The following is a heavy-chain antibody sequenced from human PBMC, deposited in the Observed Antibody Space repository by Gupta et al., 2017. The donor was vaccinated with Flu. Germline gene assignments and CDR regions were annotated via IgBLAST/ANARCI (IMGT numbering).Heavy chain of an antibody. V-gene: IGHV3-74*01. CDR1: GFAFSSYW. Sequence: EVHLVESGGGLVQPGGSLRLSCAASGFAFSSYWMHWVRQAPGKGLVWVSRMSSDGSITNYADAVKGRFTISRDNAKDTVYLQMNSLRAEDTAVYYCARVRPCSVAATSCDSCGQGTLVTVST. D-gene: IGHD2-15*01. J-gene: IGHJ4*02. CDR2: MSSDGSIT. CDR3: ARVRPCSVAATSCDS.